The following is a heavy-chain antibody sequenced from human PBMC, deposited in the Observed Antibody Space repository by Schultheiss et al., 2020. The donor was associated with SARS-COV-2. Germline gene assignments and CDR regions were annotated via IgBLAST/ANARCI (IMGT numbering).Heavy chain of an antibody. CDR3: ARVRDGYNSHFDY. Sequence: GGSLRLSCAASGFTFSSYGMHWVRQAPGKGLEWVAVISYDGSNKYYADSVKGRFTISRDNSKNTLYLQMNILRAEDTAVYYCARVRDGYNSHFDYWGQGTLVTVSS. D-gene: IGHD5-24*01. V-gene: IGHV3-30*03. CDR2: ISYDGSNK. CDR1: GFTFSSYG. J-gene: IGHJ4*02.